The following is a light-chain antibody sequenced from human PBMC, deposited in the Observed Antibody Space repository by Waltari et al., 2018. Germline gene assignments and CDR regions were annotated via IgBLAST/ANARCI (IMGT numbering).Light chain of an antibody. CDR2: AAS. CDR3: QQSYSPPFT. Sequence: DIQMTQSPSSLSASVGDRVTITCRPGQSINTYLNWYQQKPGKAPRFLIYAASTLLSGVPSRFSGSGSGTYFTLTINGLQAEDSATYYCQQSYSPPFTFGQGTSLEI. CDR1: QSINTY. V-gene: IGKV1-39*01. J-gene: IGKJ2*01.